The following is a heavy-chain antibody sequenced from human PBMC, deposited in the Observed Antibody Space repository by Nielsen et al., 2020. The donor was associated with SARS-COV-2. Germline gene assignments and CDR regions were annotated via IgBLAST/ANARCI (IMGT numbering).Heavy chain of an antibody. CDR1: GYTFTGYY. J-gene: IGHJ3*02. CDR2: INPNSGGT. D-gene: IGHD1-26*01. CDR3: ARGRGGSYLGGFDAFDI. V-gene: IGHV1-2*02. Sequence: ASVKVSCKASGYTFTGYYMHWVRQAPGQGLEWMGWINPNSGGTNYAQKFQGRVTMTRDTSISTAYMELSRLRSDDTAVYYCARGRGGSYLGGFDAFDIWGQGTMVTVSS.